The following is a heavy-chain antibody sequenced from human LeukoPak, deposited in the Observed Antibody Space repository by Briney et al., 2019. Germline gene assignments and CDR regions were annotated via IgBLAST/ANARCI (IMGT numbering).Heavy chain of an antibody. CDR3: ARDHYYDSSGYHNDAFDI. J-gene: IGHJ3*02. D-gene: IGHD3-22*01. CDR2: IYYSGST. V-gene: IGHV4-39*07. CDR1: GGSISSSSYY. Sequence: SETLSLTCTVSGGSISSSSYYWGWIRQPPGKGLEWIGSIYYSGSTYYNPSLKSRVTISVDTSKNQFSLKLSSVTAADTAVYYCARDHYYDSSGYHNDAFDIWGQGTMVTVSS.